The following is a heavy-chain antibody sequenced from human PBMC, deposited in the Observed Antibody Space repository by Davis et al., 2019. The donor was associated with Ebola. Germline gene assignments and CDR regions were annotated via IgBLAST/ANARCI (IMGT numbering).Heavy chain of an antibody. D-gene: IGHD3/OR15-3a*01. Sequence: SLKISCAASGFTFDDYAMHWVRQAPGKGLEWVSGISWNSGSIGYADSVKGRFTISRDNAKNSLYLQMNSLRAEDTAFYYCAKDLDLRGVYYFDYWGQGTLVNVSS. CDR1: GFTFDDYA. V-gene: IGHV3-9*01. CDR2: ISWNSGSI. J-gene: IGHJ4*02. CDR3: AKDLDLRGVYYFDY.